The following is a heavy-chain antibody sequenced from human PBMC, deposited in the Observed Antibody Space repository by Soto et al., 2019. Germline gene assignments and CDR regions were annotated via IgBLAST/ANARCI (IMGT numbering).Heavy chain of an antibody. D-gene: IGHD5-12*01. Sequence: ASVKVSCKASGYTFTGYYMHWVRQAPGQGLEWMGWINPNSGGTNYAQKFQGWVTMTRDTSISTAYMELSRLRSDDTAVYYCARANGYDPFPFDYWGQGTLVTVSS. V-gene: IGHV1-2*04. CDR1: GYTFTGYY. CDR2: INPNSGGT. CDR3: ARANGYDPFPFDY. J-gene: IGHJ4*02.